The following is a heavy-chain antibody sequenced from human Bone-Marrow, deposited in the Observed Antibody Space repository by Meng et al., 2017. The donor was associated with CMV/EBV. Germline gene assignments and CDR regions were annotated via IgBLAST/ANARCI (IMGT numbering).Heavy chain of an antibody. CDR3: ARVSATAMVLIYYGMDV. V-gene: IGHV3-48*03. Sequence: GGSLRLSCAASGFIFSSYEMNWVRQAPGKGPEWVAHISDSGNTIYYADSVKGRFTISRDNAKNSLYLQMNSLRAEDTAVYYCARVSATAMVLIYYGMDVWGQGTTVTGSS. CDR1: GFIFSSYE. J-gene: IGHJ6*01. CDR2: ISDSGNTI. D-gene: IGHD5-18*01.